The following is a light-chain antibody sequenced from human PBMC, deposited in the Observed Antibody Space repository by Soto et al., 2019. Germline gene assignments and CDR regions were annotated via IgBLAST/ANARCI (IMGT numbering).Light chain of an antibody. V-gene: IGLV8-61*01. Sequence: QTVVTQEPSFSVSPGGTITLTCGLSSGSVSTNNYPSWYQQTPGQAPRTLIYTTNTRSSGVPDRFSGSILGNQAALTITGAQADDECYYYCLLYVGSGIHWVFGGGTKLTVL. CDR1: SGSVSTNNY. CDR3: LLYVGSGIHWV. J-gene: IGLJ3*02. CDR2: TTN.